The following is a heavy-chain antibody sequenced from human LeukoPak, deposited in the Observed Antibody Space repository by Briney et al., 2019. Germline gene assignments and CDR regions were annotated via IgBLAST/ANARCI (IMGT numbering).Heavy chain of an antibody. J-gene: IGHJ3*02. CDR3: AKDRRRRMGAFDI. CDR1: GFTFDDYG. Sequence: GGSLRLSCAASGFTFDDYGMNWVRQAPGKGLEWVSDIDWNGGSTGYADSVKGRFTIPRDNAKNSLYLQMNSLRVEDTALYYCAKDRRRRMGAFDIWGQGTMVTVSS. CDR2: IDWNGGST. V-gene: IGHV3-20*04.